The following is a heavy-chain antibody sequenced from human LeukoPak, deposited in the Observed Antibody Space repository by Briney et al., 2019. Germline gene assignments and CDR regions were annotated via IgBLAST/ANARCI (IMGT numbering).Heavy chain of an antibody. D-gene: IGHD5-24*01. J-gene: IGHJ4*02. V-gene: IGHV1-69*05. CDR3: ARSQRAGYNVYYFDS. CDR2: IIPIFRAT. CDR1: GGTFSSYG. Sequence: SVKVSCKPSGGTFSSYGVSWVRQAPGQGLERMVGIIPIFRATNYAQRFRGRVTITTDESTSTVYMELSSLRSEDTAVYYCARSQRAGYNVYYFDSWGQGTLVTVSS.